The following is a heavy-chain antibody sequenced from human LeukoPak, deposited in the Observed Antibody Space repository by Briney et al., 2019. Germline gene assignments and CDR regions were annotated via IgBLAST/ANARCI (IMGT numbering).Heavy chain of an antibody. J-gene: IGHJ6*03. CDR1: GGSFSISY. CDR3: AREGPAASTFFYYFMDV. V-gene: IGHV4-34*01. CDR2: IYHSGGA. Sequence: SETLSLTCGVSGGSFSISYWSWIRQPPGKGLEWIGQIYHSGGANYNPSLRSRVTISIDTSKNQLSLRLSSVTAADRAVYYCAREGPAASTFFYYFMDVWGKGTTVTVSS. D-gene: IGHD2-2*01.